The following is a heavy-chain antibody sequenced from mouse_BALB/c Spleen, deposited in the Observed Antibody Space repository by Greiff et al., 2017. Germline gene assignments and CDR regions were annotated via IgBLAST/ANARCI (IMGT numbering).Heavy chain of an antibody. CDR3: ARSDDGYPYYFDY. CDR1: GYTFTDYA. Sequence: VKLQQSGAELVRPGVSVKISCKGSGYTFTDYAMHWVKQSHAKSLEWIGVISTYYGDASYNQKFKGKATMTVDKSSSTAYMELARLTSEDSAIYYCARSDDGYPYYFDYWGQGTTLTVSS. J-gene: IGHJ2*01. CDR2: ISTYYGDA. D-gene: IGHD2-3*01. V-gene: IGHV1S137*01.